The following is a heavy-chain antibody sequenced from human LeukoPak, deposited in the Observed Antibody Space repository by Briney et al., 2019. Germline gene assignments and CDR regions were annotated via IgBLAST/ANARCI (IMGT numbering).Heavy chain of an antibody. V-gene: IGHV4-39*01. CDR3: ARHTRPGYSGYENAFHI. D-gene: IGHD5-12*01. CDR1: GGSISSSSYY. CDR2: LYDSGST. J-gene: IGHJ3*02. Sequence: PSETLSLTCTVSGGSISSSSYYWDWIRQPPGKGLEWIGNLYDSGSTHYNPSLRSRVTISADTSKNQISLKLSSVTAADTAVYYCARHTRPGYSGYENAFHIWGQGTMITVSP.